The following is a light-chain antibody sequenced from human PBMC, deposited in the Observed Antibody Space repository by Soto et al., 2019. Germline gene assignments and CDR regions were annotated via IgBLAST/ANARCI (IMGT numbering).Light chain of an antibody. CDR3: QLYGSSPPNT. Sequence: ETVLTQSPGTLSLSPGERATLSCRASRSVSNNYVNWYQQKPGQSPRLLIYDVSNRATGIPDRFSGAGSGTDFTLTISRLEPEDFAVYYCQLYGSSPPNTFGQGTKLEI. CDR2: DVS. CDR1: RSVSNNY. J-gene: IGKJ2*01. V-gene: IGKV3-20*01.